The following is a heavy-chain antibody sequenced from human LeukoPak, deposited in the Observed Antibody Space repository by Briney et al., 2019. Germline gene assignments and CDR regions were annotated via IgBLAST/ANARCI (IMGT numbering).Heavy chain of an antibody. J-gene: IGHJ4*02. CDR1: GFTFTNYA. V-gene: IGHV3-30*04. Sequence: GGSLRLSCAASGFTFTNYAIHWVRQAPGKGLGGVAVISYDGDYQYYADSVKGRFTISRDNSKNTLYLQMNSLRPEDTAAYYCARDSYGYGDYGNSFDYWGQGTLVTVSS. D-gene: IGHD4-17*01. CDR2: ISYDGDYQ. CDR3: ARDSYGYGDYGNSFDY.